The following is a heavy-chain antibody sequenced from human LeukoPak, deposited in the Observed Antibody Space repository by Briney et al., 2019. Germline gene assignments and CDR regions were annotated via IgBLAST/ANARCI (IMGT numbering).Heavy chain of an antibody. V-gene: IGHV3-64D*06. Sequence: PGRSLRLSCSASGFTFSSYAMHWVRQAPGKGLEYVSAISSNGGSTYYADSVKGRFTISRDNSKNTLYLQMSSLRAEDTAVYYCVKVTSSSWYFSWFDPWGQGTLVTVSS. J-gene: IGHJ5*02. D-gene: IGHD6-13*01. CDR1: GFTFSSYA. CDR3: VKVTSSSWYFSWFDP. CDR2: ISSNGGST.